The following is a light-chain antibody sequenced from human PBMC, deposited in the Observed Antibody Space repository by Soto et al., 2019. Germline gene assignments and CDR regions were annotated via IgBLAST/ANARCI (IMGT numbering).Light chain of an antibody. CDR2: DTS. Sequence: EIVLTQSPATLSLSPGERATLSCRASQSVSSYLAWYQQKPGQAPRLLIYDTSKRATGIPARFSGSGSGTDFTLTIISLEPEDFAVYYCQQRTKRPRSFTFGPGTKVDIK. CDR3: QQRTKRPRSFT. V-gene: IGKV3-11*01. CDR1: QSVSSY. J-gene: IGKJ3*01.